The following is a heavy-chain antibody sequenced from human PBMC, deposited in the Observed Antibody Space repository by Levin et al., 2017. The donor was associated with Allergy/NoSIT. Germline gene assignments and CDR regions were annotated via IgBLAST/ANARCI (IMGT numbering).Heavy chain of an antibody. CDR2: IGTAGDT. V-gene: IGHV3-13*01. J-gene: IGHJ6*02. Sequence: PSETLSLTCAASGFTFSSYDMHWVRQATGKGLEWVSAIGTAGDTYYPGSVKGRFTISRENAKNSLYLQMNSLRAGDTAVYYCARDASGGSYGMDVWGQGTTVTVSS. D-gene: IGHD2-15*01. CDR3: ARDASGGSYGMDV. CDR1: GFTFSSYD.